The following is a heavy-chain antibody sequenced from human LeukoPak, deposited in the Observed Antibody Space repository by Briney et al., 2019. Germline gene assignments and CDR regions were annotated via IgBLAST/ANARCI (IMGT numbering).Heavy chain of an antibody. V-gene: IGHV3-7*01. CDR2: IKQDGSET. Sequence: GGSLRLSCAASGFTFSNYWMSWVRRAPGKGLEWVANIKQDGSETYYVDSVRGRFTISRDNAKNSVYLQMSSLRAEDTAVYYCARDFWGAYRVDYFDYWGQGTLVTVSS. J-gene: IGHJ4*02. D-gene: IGHD3-3*01. CDR1: GFTFSNYW. CDR3: ARDFWGAYRVDYFDY.